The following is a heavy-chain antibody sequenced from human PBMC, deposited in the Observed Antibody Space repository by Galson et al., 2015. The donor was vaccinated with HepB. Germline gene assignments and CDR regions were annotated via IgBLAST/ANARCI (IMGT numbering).Heavy chain of an antibody. D-gene: IGHD6-19*01. CDR3: VKDISQWLLDSKGF. V-gene: IGHV3-9*01. J-gene: IGHJ4*02. Sequence: SLRLSCAASGFTFDDYTMHWVRQSPGKGLEWVSGINWSSDTIDYADSVKGRFTISRDNAKKSLYLQMNSLRAEDTAFYYCVKDISQWLLDSKGFWGQGTLVPVSS. CDR1: GFTFDDYT. CDR2: INWSSDTI.